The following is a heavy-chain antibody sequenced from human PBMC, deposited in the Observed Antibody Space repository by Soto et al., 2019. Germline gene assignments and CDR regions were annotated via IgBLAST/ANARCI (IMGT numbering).Heavy chain of an antibody. CDR1: GYAFTTYG. CDR2: ISAHNGNT. Sequence: QVHLVQSGAEVKKPGASVKVSCKGSGYAFTTYGITWVRQAPGQGLEWMGWISAHNGNTNYAQKLQGRVTVTRDTSRSTAYLELRSLRSDDMAVYYCARGMYGDYWGQGALVTVSS. V-gene: IGHV1-18*03. J-gene: IGHJ4*02. D-gene: IGHD2-8*01. CDR3: ARGMYGDY.